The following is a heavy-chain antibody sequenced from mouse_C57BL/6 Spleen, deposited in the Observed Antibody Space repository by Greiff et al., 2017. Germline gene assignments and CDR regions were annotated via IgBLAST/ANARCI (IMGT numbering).Heavy chain of an antibody. V-gene: IGHV2-2*01. Sequence: QVQLKQSGPGLVQPSQSLSITCKVSGFSFTSYGVHWVRQSPGKGLEWLGVIWSGGSTDYNAAFISRLSISKDNSKCQVFFKMNSLQADDTAIYYCARAPYDVYAMDYWGQGTSVTVSS. CDR2: IWSGGST. D-gene: IGHD2-3*01. CDR1: GFSFTSYG. J-gene: IGHJ4*01. CDR3: ARAPYDVYAMDY.